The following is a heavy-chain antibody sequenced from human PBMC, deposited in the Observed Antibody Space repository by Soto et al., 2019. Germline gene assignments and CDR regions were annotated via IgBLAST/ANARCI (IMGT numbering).Heavy chain of an antibody. CDR2: IIHTFGTG. J-gene: IGHJ6*04. D-gene: IGHD3-10*01. CDR1: GGTFNNYA. V-gene: IGHV1-69*01. Sequence: QVLLVQSGPEVKKPGSSVKVSCKASGGTFNNYAINWVRQAPGNGLEWMGGIIHTFGTGNHAQKFQGRVTITADEATTTAYMELNSLRSEDTAIYYCASFDGTLVRGGRSSPYEMDVWCKWTTVIVSS. CDR3: ASFDGTLVRGGRSSPYEMDV.